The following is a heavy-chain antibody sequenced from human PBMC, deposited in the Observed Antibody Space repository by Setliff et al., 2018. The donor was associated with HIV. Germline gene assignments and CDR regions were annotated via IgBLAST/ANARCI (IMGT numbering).Heavy chain of an antibody. V-gene: IGHV3-48*01. CDR2: INSSSSAT. Sequence: PGGSLRLSCAASGFTFSTYNMNWVRQAPGKRPEWVSYINSSSSATHYADSVKGRFTISRDNSNNTVYLQMNSLRAEDTAMYYCAKTQTVITVYGPFDSWGQGTPVTVSS. D-gene: IGHD4-4*01. J-gene: IGHJ4*02. CDR3: AKTQTVITVYGPFDS. CDR1: GFTFSTYN.